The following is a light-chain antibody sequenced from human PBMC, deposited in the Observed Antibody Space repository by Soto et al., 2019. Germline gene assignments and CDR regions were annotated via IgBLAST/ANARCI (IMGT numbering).Light chain of an antibody. V-gene: IGKV1-39*01. CDR2: AAS. CDR1: QDITNF. J-gene: IGKJ1*01. CDR3: QQSYTLPWT. Sequence: DLQMTQSPSSLSASVGDRVTITCRASQDITNFLSWYQQKPGKAPNLLICAASSFQSGVPSRFSVSGIGTDFTLTITSLQPEDFATYYCQQSYTLPWTFGQGTKVEIK.